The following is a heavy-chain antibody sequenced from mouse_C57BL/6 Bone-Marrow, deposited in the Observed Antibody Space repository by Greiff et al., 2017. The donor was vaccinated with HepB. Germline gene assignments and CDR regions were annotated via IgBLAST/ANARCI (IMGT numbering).Heavy chain of an antibody. Sequence: QVQLQQSGAELARPGASVKLSCKASGYTFTSYGISWVKQRTGQGLEWIGEIYPRSGNTNYNEKFKGKATLTADQYSSTSYMELSSLTSEDSAVSFCARGTSYLSGIGALDYWGQVTPLTVSS. D-gene: IGHD1-1*01. CDR3: ARGTSYLSGIGALDY. J-gene: IGHJ4*01. CDR1: GYTFTSYG. V-gene: IGHV1-81*01. CDR2: IYPRSGNT.